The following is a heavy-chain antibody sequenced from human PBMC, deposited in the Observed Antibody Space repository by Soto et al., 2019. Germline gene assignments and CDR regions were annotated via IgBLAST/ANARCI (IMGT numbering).Heavy chain of an antibody. CDR2: ISYDGSNK. J-gene: IGHJ4*02. Sequence: QVQLVESGGGVVQPGRSLRLSCAASGFTFSSYGMHWVRQAPGMGLEWVAVISYDGSNKYYADSVKGRFTISRDNSKNTLYLQMNSLRAEDTAVYYCAKDGENYYDIQYYFDYWGQGTLVTVSS. CDR1: GFTFSSYG. CDR3: AKDGENYYDIQYYFDY. D-gene: IGHD3-22*01. V-gene: IGHV3-30*18.